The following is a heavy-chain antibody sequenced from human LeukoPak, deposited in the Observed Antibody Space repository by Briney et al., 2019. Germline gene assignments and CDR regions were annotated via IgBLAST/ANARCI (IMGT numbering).Heavy chain of an antibody. V-gene: IGHV4-4*07. J-gene: IGHJ4*02. CDR2: IYTSGST. Sequence: KSSETRSLTCTVSGGSISSYYWSWIRQPAGKGLEWIGRIYTSGSTNYNPSLKSRVTMSVDTSKNQFSLKLSSVTAADTAVYYCARERSSGWYGYYFDYWGQGTLVIVSS. CDR3: ARERSSGWYGYYFDY. D-gene: IGHD6-19*01. CDR1: GGSISSYY.